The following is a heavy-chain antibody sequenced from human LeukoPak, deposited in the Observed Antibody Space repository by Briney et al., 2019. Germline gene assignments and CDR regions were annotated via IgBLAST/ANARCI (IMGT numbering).Heavy chain of an antibody. CDR2: IYYSGST. CDR3: ARVFVVGATYYFDY. D-gene: IGHD1-26*01. V-gene: IGHV4-39*07. Sequence: ETLPLTCTVSGGSISSSSYYWGWIRQPPGKGLEWIGSIYYSGSTYYNPSLKSRVTISVDTSKNQFSLKLSSVTAADTAVYYCARVFVVGATYYFDYWGQGTLVTVSS. CDR1: GGSISSSSYY. J-gene: IGHJ4*02.